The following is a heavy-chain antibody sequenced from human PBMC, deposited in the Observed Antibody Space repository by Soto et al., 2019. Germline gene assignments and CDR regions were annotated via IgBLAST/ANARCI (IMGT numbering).Heavy chain of an antibody. J-gene: IGHJ4*02. CDR3: ETAYGSYFDF. CDR2: IYYSGST. Sequence: SVIRQRPGKGLEWIGYIYYSGSTNYNPSLKSRVTISVDTSKNQFSLKLSSVTAADTAVYYRETAYGSYFDFWGEGTLVTVSS. V-gene: IGHV4-59*01. D-gene: IGHD4-17*01.